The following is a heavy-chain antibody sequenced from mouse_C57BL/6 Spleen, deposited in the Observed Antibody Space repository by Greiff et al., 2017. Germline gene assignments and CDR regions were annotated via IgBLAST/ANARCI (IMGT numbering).Heavy chain of an antibody. J-gene: IGHJ4*01. CDR2: ISSGSSTI. Sequence: EVKLMESGGGLVKPGGSLKLSCAASGFTFSDYGMHWVRQAPEKGLEWVAYISSGSSTIYYADTVKGRFTISRDNAKNTLFLQMTSLSSEDTAMYYCARIPYYYGSSYDAMDYWGQGTSVTVSS. CDR1: GFTFSDYG. D-gene: IGHD1-1*01. V-gene: IGHV5-17*01. CDR3: ARIPYYYGSSYDAMDY.